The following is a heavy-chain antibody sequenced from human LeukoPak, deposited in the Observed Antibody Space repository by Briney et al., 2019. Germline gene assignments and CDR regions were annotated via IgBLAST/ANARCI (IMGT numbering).Heavy chain of an antibody. D-gene: IGHD3-22*01. V-gene: IGHV4-59*11. CDR2: IHYDRRT. Sequence: SETLSLTCTVSGGSPSGRYWTWIRQPPGKGLEWIGYIHYDRRTNYNPSFKSRVIISLDTSNNQFSLNLKSVTAADTAAYYCARLVNYGYSDYWGQGTLVTVSS. CDR3: ARLVNYGYSDY. CDR1: GGSPSGRY. J-gene: IGHJ4*02.